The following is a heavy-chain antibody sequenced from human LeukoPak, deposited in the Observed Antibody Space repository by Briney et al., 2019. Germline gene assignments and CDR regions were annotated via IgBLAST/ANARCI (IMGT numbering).Heavy chain of an antibody. CDR1: GGSISSYY. D-gene: IGHD2-2*01. CDR3: ARGFLGYCSSTSCPFDI. J-gene: IGHJ3*02. V-gene: IGHV4-4*07. Sequence: TSETLSLTCTVSGGSISSYYWSWIRQPAGKGLEWIGRIYTSGSTNYNPSLKSRVTMSVDTSKNQFSLKLSSVTAADTAVYYCARGFLGYCSSTSCPFDIWGQGTMVTVSS. CDR2: IYTSGST.